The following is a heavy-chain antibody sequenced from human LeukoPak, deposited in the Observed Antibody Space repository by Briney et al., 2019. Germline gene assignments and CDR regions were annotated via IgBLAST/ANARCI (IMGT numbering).Heavy chain of an antibody. J-gene: IGHJ4*02. Sequence: SETLSLTCTVSGGSISSYYWSWIRQPPGKGLEWIGYIYYSGSTDYNPSLKSRVTISVDTSKNQFSLKLSSVTAADTAVYYCARVIMRQQLVHFDYWGQGTLVTVSS. CDR3: ARVIMRQQLVHFDY. D-gene: IGHD6-13*01. CDR1: GGSISSYY. V-gene: IGHV4-59*01. CDR2: IYYSGST.